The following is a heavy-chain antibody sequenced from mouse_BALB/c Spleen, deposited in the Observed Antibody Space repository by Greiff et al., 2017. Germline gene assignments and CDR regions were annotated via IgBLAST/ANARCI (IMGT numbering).Heavy chain of an antibody. CDR1: GFTFSDYY. D-gene: IGHD2-4*01. CDR3: ARDLDDYDDGGYAMDY. V-gene: IGHV5-4*02. J-gene: IGHJ4*01. CDR2: ISDGGSYT. Sequence: EVQLVESGGGLVKPGGSLKLSCAASGFTFSDYYMSWVRQTPEKRLEWVATISDGGSYTYYPDSVKGRFTISRDNAKNNLYLQMSSLKSEDTAMYYCARDLDDYDDGGYAMDYWGQGTSVTVSS.